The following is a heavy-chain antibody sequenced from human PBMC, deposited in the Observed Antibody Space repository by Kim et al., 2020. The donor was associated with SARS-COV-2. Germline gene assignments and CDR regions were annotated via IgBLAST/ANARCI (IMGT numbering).Heavy chain of an antibody. CDR2: ISSSSNTI. CDR3: ARAPYYYDTGAYLSLPHDALDF. V-gene: IGHV3-48*02. J-gene: IGHJ3*01. D-gene: IGHD3-22*01. Sequence: GGSLRLSCAASGFTFSSYNMNWVRQAPGKGLEWISYISSSSNTIFYADSVKGRFTISRDNAKNSLFLQMISLRDEDTAVYYCARAPYYYDTGAYLSLPHDALDFWGQGTMVTVSS. CDR1: GFTFSSYN.